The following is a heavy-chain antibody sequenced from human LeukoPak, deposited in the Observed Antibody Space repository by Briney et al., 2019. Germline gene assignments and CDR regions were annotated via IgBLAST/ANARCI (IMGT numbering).Heavy chain of an antibody. Sequence: GGSLRLSCAASGFTFSSYSMNWVRQAPGKGLEWVSYISSSSSTIYYADSVKGRFTISRDNAKNSLYLQMNSLRAEDTAVYYCARDKIAARLYYFDYWGQGTLVTVSS. V-gene: IGHV3-48*01. J-gene: IGHJ4*02. CDR1: GFTFSSYS. CDR2: ISSSSSTI. CDR3: ARDKIAARLYYFDY. D-gene: IGHD6-6*01.